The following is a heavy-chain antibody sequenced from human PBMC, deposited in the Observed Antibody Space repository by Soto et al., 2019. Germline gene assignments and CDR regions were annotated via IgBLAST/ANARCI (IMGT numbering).Heavy chain of an antibody. CDR1: GGSISSGGYY. Sequence: PSETLSLTCTVSGGSISSGGYYWSWIRQHPGKGLEWIGYIYYSGTTYYNPSLKSRVTISLDTSKNQFSLKLSSVTAADTAVYYCASTVVVEMDSVNWFDPWGQGTLVTVSS. V-gene: IGHV4-31*03. D-gene: IGHD2-15*01. CDR3: ASTVVVEMDSVNWFDP. J-gene: IGHJ5*02. CDR2: IYYSGTT.